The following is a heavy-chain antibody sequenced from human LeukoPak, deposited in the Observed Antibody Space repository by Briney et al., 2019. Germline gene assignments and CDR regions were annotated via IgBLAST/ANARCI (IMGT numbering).Heavy chain of an antibody. Sequence: GRSLRLSCAASGFTFSTYGMHWVRQAPGKGLEWVAVIWYDGSNKYYADSVKGRFTISRDNSKNTLYLQMNSLRAEDTALYYCAKNLFNPLRPAWGQGTLVTVSS. V-gene: IGHV3-33*06. CDR2: IWYDGSNK. CDR1: GFTFSTYG. J-gene: IGHJ5*02. CDR3: AKNLFNPLRPA. D-gene: IGHD4/OR15-4a*01.